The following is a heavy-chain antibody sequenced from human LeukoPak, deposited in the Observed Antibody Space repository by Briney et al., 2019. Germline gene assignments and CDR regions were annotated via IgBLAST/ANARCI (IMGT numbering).Heavy chain of an antibody. V-gene: IGHV4-28*03. CDR1: SYSISSNNW. Sequence: ETLSLTCAVSSYSISSNNWWGWIRQPPGKGLEWIGHSYTSGSTNYNPSLKSRVTMSVDTSKNQFSLKLTSVTAADTAVYYCARAYSSSWYYFDYWGQGTLVTVSS. CDR3: ARAYSSSWYYFDY. CDR2: SYTSGST. D-gene: IGHD6-13*01. J-gene: IGHJ4*02.